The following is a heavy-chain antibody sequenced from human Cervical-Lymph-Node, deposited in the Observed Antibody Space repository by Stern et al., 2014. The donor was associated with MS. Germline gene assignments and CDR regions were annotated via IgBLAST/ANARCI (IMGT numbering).Heavy chain of an antibody. D-gene: IGHD6-13*01. CDR3: ARSYSSSWPLDF. J-gene: IGHJ4*02. V-gene: IGHV1-2*02. CDR2: ISPRGGAT. CDR1: GYTFSDYY. Sequence: VQLVESGAEVKKPGASVKVSCMPSGYTFSDYYIHWVRQAPGQGLEWMGRISPRGGATDYAQKFQGRVTMTKDTSISTAYMELSRLGSDDTAVYYCARSYSSSWPLDFWGQGSLVTVSP.